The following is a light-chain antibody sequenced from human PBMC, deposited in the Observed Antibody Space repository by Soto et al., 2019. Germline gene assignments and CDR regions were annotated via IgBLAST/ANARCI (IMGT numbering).Light chain of an antibody. CDR1: QGISSW. V-gene: IGKV1-5*01. J-gene: IGKJ1*01. CDR3: QQYNSHSRT. CDR2: DVS. Sequence: IQMTQSPSSLYASVGDRVTITCRASQGISSWLAWYQQKPGKAPKLLIYDVSSLESGVPSRFSGSGSGTEFTLTISSLQPDDFATYYCQQYNSHSRTFGQGTKVDIK.